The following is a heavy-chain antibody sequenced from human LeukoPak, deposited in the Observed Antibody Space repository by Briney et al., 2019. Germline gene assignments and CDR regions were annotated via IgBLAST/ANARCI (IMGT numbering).Heavy chain of an antibody. CDR1: GFTFSTHD. J-gene: IGHJ6*03. CDR3: ARVGSTSWYDYYYYMDV. D-gene: IGHD6-13*01. Sequence: GGSLRLSCAASGFTFSTHDMTWVRQAPGKGLEWVSGISRSGGNTHYGDSVKGRFTISRDNSKNSLYLQLNSLRAEDTVVHYCARVGSTSWYDYYYYMDVWGKGTTVTVSS. CDR2: ISRSGGNT. V-gene: IGHV3-23*01.